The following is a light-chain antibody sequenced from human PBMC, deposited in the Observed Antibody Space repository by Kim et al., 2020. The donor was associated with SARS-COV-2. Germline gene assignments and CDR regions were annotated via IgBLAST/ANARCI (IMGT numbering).Light chain of an antibody. V-gene: IGLV1-47*01. Sequence: VLPQPPSASGTPGQRVTISCSGSSSNIGSTYVYWYQKLPGTPPKLLIYRINQRPSGVPARFSGYKSGTSASLAISGLRSEVESDYYCAAWEDSLSGLFGGETQLTVL. CDR2: RIN. J-gene: IGLJ3*02. CDR1: SSNIGSTY. CDR3: AAWEDSLSGL.